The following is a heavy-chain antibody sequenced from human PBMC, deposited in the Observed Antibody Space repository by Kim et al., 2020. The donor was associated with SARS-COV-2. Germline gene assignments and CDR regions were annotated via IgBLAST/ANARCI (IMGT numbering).Heavy chain of an antibody. V-gene: IGHV4-31*02. D-gene: IGHD5-12*01. J-gene: IGHJ4*02. CDR3: ARTHSDIVAMYFDY. Sequence: NPSLKSRVTISVDTSKNQFSLKLSSVTAADTAVYYCARTHSDIVAMYFDYWGQGTLVTVSS.